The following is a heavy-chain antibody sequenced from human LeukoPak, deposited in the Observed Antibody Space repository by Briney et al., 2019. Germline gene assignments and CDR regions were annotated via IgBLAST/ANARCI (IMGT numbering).Heavy chain of an antibody. CDR1: GYTFTSYY. V-gene: IGHV1-2*02. CDR2: INPNSGGT. J-gene: IGHJ4*02. Sequence: ASVKVSCKASGYTFTSYYMHWVRQAPGQGLEWMGWINPNSGGTNHAQKFQGRVTMTRDTSISTAYMELSGLRSDDTAVYYCARDWSGSPNCFDYWGQGALVTVSS. CDR3: ARDWSGSPNCFDY. D-gene: IGHD3-10*01.